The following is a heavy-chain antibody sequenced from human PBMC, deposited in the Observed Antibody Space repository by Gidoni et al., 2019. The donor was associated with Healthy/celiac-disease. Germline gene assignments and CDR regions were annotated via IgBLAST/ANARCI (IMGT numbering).Heavy chain of an antibody. V-gene: IGHV4-39*01. J-gene: IGHJ3*02. CDR1: GGSISSSSYY. Sequence: QLQLQESGPGLVKPSETLSLPCTVSGGSISSSSYYWGWIRQPPGKGLEWIGSIYYSGSTYYNPSLKSRVTISVDTSKNQFSLKLSSVTAADTAVYYCASAVISSSWGDAFDIWGQGTMVTVSS. CDR3: ASAVISSSWGDAFDI. CDR2: IYYSGST. D-gene: IGHD6-13*01.